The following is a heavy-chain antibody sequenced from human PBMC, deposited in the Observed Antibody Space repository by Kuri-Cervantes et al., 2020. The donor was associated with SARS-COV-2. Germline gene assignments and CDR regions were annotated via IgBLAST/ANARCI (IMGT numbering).Heavy chain of an antibody. CDR3: ARESPPCSSTSCYEWLRFRLYYYHGMDV. CDR2: ISAYNGNT. V-gene: IGHV1-18*01. D-gene: IGHD2-2*01. CDR1: GYTFTSYG. Sequence: ASVKVSCKASGYTFTSYGISWVRQAPGQGLEWMGWISAYNGNTNYAQKLQGRVTMTTDTSTSTAYMELRSLRSDDTAVYYCARESPPCSSTSCYEWLRFRLYYYHGMDVWGQGTTVTVSS. J-gene: IGHJ6*02.